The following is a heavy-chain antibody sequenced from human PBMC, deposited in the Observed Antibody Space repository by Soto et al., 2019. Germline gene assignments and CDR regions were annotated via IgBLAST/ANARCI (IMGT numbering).Heavy chain of an antibody. D-gene: IGHD2-15*01. J-gene: IGHJ4*02. CDR3: ARVPGYCSGGSCQSSDY. V-gene: IGHV1-69*13. CDR2: IIPIFGTA. Sequence: SVKVSCKASGGTFSSYAISWVRQAPGQGLEWMGGIIPIFGTANYAQKFQGRVTITADESTSTAYMELSSLRSEDTAVYYCARVPGYCSGGSCQSSDYWGRGTLVTVSS. CDR1: GGTFSSYA.